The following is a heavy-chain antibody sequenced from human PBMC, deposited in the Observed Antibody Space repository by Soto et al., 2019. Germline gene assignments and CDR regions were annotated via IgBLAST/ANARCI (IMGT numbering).Heavy chain of an antibody. V-gene: IGHV1-24*01. J-gene: IGHJ5*02. Sequence: ASVKVSCKVSGYTLTELSMHWVRQAPGKGLEWMGGFDPEDGETIYAQKFQGRVTMTEDTSTDTAYMELSSLRSEDTAVYYCATVITMIVVVKTYNWFDPWGQGTLVTVS. CDR1: GYTLTELS. D-gene: IGHD3-22*01. CDR3: ATVITMIVVVKTYNWFDP. CDR2: FDPEDGET.